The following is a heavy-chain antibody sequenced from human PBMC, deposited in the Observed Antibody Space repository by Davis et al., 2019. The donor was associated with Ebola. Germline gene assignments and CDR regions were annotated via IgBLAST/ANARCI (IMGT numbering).Heavy chain of an antibody. CDR3: ARDQGYGDSLDY. CDR1: GFTFSSYG. V-gene: IGHV3-33*01. J-gene: IGHJ4*02. D-gene: IGHD4-17*01. CDR2: IWYDGSNK. Sequence: GGSLRLSCAASGFTFSSYGMHWVRQAPGKGLEWVAVIWYDGSNKYYADSVKGRFTISRDNSKNTLYLQMNSLRAEDTAVYYCARDQGYGDSLDYWGQGTLVTVSS.